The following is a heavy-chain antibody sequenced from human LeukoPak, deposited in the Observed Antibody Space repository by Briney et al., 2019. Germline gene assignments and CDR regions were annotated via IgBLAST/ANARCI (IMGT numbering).Heavy chain of an antibody. CDR1: GFTFSSYS. CDR3: AILNYYGSGSYYRPQFHDFDY. J-gene: IGHJ4*02. CDR2: ISSSSSYI. V-gene: IGHV3-21*01. Sequence: GGYLRLSCAASGFTFSSYSMNWVRQAPGKGLEWVSSISSSSSYIYYADSVKGRFTISRDNAKNSLYLQMNSLRAEDTAVYYCAILNYYGSGSYYRPQFHDFDYWGQGTLVTVSS. D-gene: IGHD3-10*01.